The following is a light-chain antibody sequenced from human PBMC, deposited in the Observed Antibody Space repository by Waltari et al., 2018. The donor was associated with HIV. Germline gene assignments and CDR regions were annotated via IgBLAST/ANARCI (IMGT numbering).Light chain of an antibody. CDR1: QSIGSW. Sequence: DIQMTQSPSTLSASVGDSVIITCRARQSIGSWWAWYQQAPGKAPKLLIYQASTLQSGVPSRFSGSGSGTEFTLTINSLQPDDCATYYSQQYDSYSWTFGQGTKVDIK. J-gene: IGKJ1*01. CDR3: QQYDSYSWT. CDR2: QAS. V-gene: IGKV1-5*03.